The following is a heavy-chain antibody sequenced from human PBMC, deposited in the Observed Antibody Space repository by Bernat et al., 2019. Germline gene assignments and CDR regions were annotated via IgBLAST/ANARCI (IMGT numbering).Heavy chain of an antibody. CDR1: GISITSSSSY. CDR2: IYYSGTT. CDR3: ARHLRQSGNTPDY. Sequence: QLQLQESGPGLVKPSETLSLTCTVSGISITSSSSYWGWIRQPPGKRLEWIGAIYYSGTTYYNPSLNSRVNMSVDASSNQFSLKVNALTAADTAVYYCARHLRQSGNTPDYWGQGTLVTVSS. V-gene: IGHV4-39*01. D-gene: IGHD5-12*01. J-gene: IGHJ4*02.